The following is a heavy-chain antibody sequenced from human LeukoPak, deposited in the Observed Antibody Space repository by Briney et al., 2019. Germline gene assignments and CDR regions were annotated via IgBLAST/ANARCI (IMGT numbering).Heavy chain of an antibody. Sequence: SETLSLTCTVSGGSISSYYWSWIRQPPGKGPEWIGYIYYSGSTNYNPSLKSRVTISVDTSKNQFSLKLSSVTAADTAVYYCARARGFGDDAFDIWGQGTMVTVSS. CDR3: ARARGFGDDAFDI. CDR2: IYYSGST. V-gene: IGHV4-59*01. J-gene: IGHJ3*02. CDR1: GGSISSYY. D-gene: IGHD3-10*01.